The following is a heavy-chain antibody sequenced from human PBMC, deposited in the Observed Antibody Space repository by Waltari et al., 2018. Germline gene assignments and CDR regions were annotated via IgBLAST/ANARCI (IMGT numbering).Heavy chain of an antibody. CDR1: GGSISSYY. CDR2: IYYSGGT. D-gene: IGHD3-9*01. CDR3: ARALLRYFDQGGGWFDP. J-gene: IGHJ5*02. Sequence: QVQLQESGPGLVKPSETLSLTCTVSGGSISSYYWSWIRQPPGKGLEWIGYIYYSGGTTYHPSLKSRVTISVDTSKNHFSLKLSSVTAADTAVYYCARALLRYFDQGGGWFDPWGQGTLVTVSS. V-gene: IGHV4-59*01.